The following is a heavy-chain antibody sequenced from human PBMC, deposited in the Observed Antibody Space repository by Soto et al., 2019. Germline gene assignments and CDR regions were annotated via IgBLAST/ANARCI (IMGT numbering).Heavy chain of an antibody. CDR3: ARGRYGAY. D-gene: IGHD3-10*01. CDR1: GYTFTSYG. Sequence: QVHLVQSGAEVKKPGASVKVSCKGSGYTFTSYGITWVRQAPGQGLEWMGWISAHNGNTDYAQKLQGRVTVTRDTSTSTAYMERRSLGSDDTAVYYWARGRYGAYWGQGALVTVSP. J-gene: IGHJ4*02. V-gene: IGHV1-18*01. CDR2: ISAHNGNT.